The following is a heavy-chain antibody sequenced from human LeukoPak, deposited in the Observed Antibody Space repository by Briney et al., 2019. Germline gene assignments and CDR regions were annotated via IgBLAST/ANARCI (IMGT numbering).Heavy chain of an antibody. CDR3: ARVVVPLNWFDP. CDR1: GGSISSISYY. Sequence: SETLSLTCTVSGGSISSISYYWGWIRQPPGKGLQWIGSIYYGGSTYYNPSLKSRVTISVDTSKNQFSLKLSSVTAADTAVYYCARVVVPLNWFDPWGQGTLVTVSS. CDR2: IYYGGST. V-gene: IGHV4-39*07. J-gene: IGHJ5*02. D-gene: IGHD3-22*01.